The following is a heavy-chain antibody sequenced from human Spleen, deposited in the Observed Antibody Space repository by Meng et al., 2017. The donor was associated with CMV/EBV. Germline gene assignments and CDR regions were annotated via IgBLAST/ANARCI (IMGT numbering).Heavy chain of an antibody. CDR3: ASGAAAVRYNYYYYAMDV. CDR2: IYYTGGT. Sequence: GSLRLSCSVSGVSMSTSSYYWAWIRQPPGKALEWIGYIYYTGGTTYNPSLKSRASISIDTSKNQFSLKLSSVTAADTAVYYCASGAAAVRYNYYYYAMDVWGQGTTVTVSS. V-gene: IGHV4-61*05. J-gene: IGHJ6*02. D-gene: IGHD2-2*01. CDR1: GVSMSTSSYY.